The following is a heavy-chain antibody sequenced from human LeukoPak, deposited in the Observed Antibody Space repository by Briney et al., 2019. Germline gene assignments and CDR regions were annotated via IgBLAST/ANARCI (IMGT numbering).Heavy chain of an antibody. Sequence: GGSLRLSCAASGFTFTNNFMSWVRQVPGKGLEWVANIKQDGSETTYADSVRGRFTIFRDNAKNSVYLQMNSLRAEDTAVYYCAKPKSLSIAAAGYYFDYWGQGTLVTVSS. J-gene: IGHJ4*02. V-gene: IGHV3-7*01. CDR1: GFTFTNNF. CDR3: AKPKSLSIAAAGYYFDY. D-gene: IGHD6-13*01. CDR2: IKQDGSET.